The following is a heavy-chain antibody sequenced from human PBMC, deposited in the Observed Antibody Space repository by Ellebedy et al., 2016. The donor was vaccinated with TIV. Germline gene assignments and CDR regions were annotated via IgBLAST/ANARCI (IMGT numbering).Heavy chain of an antibody. CDR2: TSSSGSII. V-gene: IGHV3-11*04. Sequence: GESLKISCAVSGFTFSDYYMSWIRQAPGKGLEWVSYTSSSGSIINYADSVKGRFTISRDNAKNSQYLQMNSLRAEDTAVYYCVRDTYYYGSGTYYKGFDYWGQGTLVTVSS. CDR1: GFTFSDYY. CDR3: VRDTYYYGSGTYYKGFDY. D-gene: IGHD3-10*01. J-gene: IGHJ4*02.